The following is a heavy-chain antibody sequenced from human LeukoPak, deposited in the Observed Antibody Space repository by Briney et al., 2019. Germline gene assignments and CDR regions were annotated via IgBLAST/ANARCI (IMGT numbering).Heavy chain of an antibody. Sequence: SGPALVKPTQTLTLTCTFSGFSLSTSGMRVSWIRQPPGKALEWLARIDWDDDKFYSTSLKTRLTISKDTSKNQVVLTMTNMDPVDTATYYCARIRNDWNYYYYMDVWGKGTTVTVS. CDR3: ARIRNDWNYYYYMDV. D-gene: IGHD3-9*01. CDR1: GFSLSTSGMR. V-gene: IGHV2-70*04. J-gene: IGHJ6*03. CDR2: IDWDDDK.